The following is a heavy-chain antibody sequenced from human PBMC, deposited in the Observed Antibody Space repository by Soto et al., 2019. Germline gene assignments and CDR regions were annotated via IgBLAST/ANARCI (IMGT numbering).Heavy chain of an antibody. D-gene: IGHD6-13*01. Sequence: ASVKVSCKASGYTFTNFGLSWVRQAPGQGLEWMGWISTQNGRTNYAQNFQGRLTVTTDTSTNTAYMELRSLRSDDTAVYYCARLAAAGYYNWFDPWGQGTLVTVS. V-gene: IGHV1-18*01. CDR1: GYTFTNFG. CDR2: ISTQNGRT. J-gene: IGHJ5*02. CDR3: ARLAAAGYYNWFDP.